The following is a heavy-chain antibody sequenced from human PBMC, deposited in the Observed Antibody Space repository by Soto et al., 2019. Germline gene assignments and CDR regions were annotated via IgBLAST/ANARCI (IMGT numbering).Heavy chain of an antibody. CDR2: ISSTSRHT. CDR1: GFIFSAYN. D-gene: IGHD6-6*01. J-gene: IGHJ4*02. CDR3: ARAASTAGSRYFDS. Sequence: QVHLGESGGGLVKPGGSRRPSCEAPGFIFSAYNMSWIRRAPGKGLEWISYISSTSRHTDYAHSVKGRFTISRDNANNSVDLQMNSLGAEDTAVYYCARAASTAGSRYFDSWGQGILVTVSS. V-gene: IGHV3-11*06.